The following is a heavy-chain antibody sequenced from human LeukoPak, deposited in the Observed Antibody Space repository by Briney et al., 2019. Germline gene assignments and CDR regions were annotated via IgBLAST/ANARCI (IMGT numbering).Heavy chain of an antibody. J-gene: IGHJ4*02. CDR3: AVDLSHLRDSGGG. D-gene: IGHD2-15*01. Sequence: ASVKVSCXVSGYTFTDYYMHWVQLAHGEGLQWMALIDPEDGEILYAEKFQGRVTISADTSTDTAYLELTRLRFEDTAIYYCAVDLSHLRDSGGGWGQGTLVTVSS. V-gene: IGHV1-69-2*01. CDR2: IDPEDGEI. CDR1: GYTFTDYY.